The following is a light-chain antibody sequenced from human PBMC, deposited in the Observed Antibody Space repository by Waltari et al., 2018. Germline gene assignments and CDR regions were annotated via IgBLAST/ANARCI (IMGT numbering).Light chain of an antibody. J-gene: IGKJ2*01. Sequence: EIVLTQSPGTLSLSPGDIAPLSCRASQSVSSSYLAWYQQKPGQAPRLLIYGASSRATGIPDRFSGSGSGTDFTLTISRLEPEDFAVYYCQQYGSSYTFGQGTKLEIK. V-gene: IGKV3-20*01. CDR1: QSVSSSY. CDR3: QQYGSSYT. CDR2: GAS.